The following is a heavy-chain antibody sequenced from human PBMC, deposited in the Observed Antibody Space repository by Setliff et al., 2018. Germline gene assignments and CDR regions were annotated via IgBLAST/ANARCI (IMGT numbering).Heavy chain of an antibody. CDR2: ITWNGGRT. CDR3: ARDRTGYSSGRFDY. D-gene: IGHD6-19*01. Sequence: GGSLRLSCAASGFNLDDYGMSWVRQAPGKGLEWVSGITWNGGRTGYADSVKGRFTISRDNAKNSLYLQMNSLRAEDTAVYYCARDRTGYSSGRFDYWGQGTLVTVSS. CDR1: GFNLDDYG. J-gene: IGHJ4*02. V-gene: IGHV3-20*04.